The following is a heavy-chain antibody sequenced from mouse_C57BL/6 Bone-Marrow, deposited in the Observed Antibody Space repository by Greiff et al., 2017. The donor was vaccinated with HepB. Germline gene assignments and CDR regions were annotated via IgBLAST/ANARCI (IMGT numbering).Heavy chain of an antibody. CDR1: GYTFTNYW. CDR3: ARWGYGSSLYYFGY. CDR2: IYPGGGYT. J-gene: IGHJ2*01. D-gene: IGHD1-1*01. Sequence: VQLQQSGAELVRPGTSVKMSCKASGYTFTNYWIGWAKQRPGHGLEWIGDIYPGGGYTNYNEKFKGKATLTADKSSSTAYMQFSSLTSEDSAIYYGARWGYGSSLYYFGYWGQGTTLSVSS. V-gene: IGHV1-63*01.